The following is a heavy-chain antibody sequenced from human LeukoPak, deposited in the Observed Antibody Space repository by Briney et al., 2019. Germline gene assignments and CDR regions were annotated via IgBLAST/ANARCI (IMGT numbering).Heavy chain of an antibody. J-gene: IGHJ4*02. V-gene: IGHV1-46*01. CDR1: GYTFTSYY. D-gene: IGHD3-22*01. Sequence: ASVKVSCKASGYTFTSYYMHWVRQAPGQGLEWMGIINPSSGSTSNAQKFQGRVTMTRDTSTSTVYMELSSLRSEDTAVYSRARDGEYYDSRGSSFDSWGQGTLVTVSS. CDR3: ARDGEYYDSRGSSFDS. CDR2: INPSSGST.